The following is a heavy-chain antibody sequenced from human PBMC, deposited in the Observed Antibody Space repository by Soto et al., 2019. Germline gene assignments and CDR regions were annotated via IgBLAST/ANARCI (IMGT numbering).Heavy chain of an antibody. CDR3: ARAPYFSWQPPGGVLDH. CDR2: ISYDGSSR. Sequence: QVQLVESGGGVVQPGKSLRLSCAASGFTFSSFAMHWVRQAPGKGLEWVAVISYDGSSRYYADSVQGRFTVSRDNSKNTLYPQMNSPRAEDAAVYFGARAPYFSWQPPGGVLDHWGQGTLVTVSS. V-gene: IGHV3-30-3*01. CDR1: GFTFSSFA. D-gene: IGHD1-26*01. J-gene: IGHJ5*02.